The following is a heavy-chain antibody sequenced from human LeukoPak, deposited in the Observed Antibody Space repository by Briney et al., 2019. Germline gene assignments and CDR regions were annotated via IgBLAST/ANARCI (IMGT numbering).Heavy chain of an antibody. J-gene: IGHJ5*02. CDR3: ARDRYCSSTSCYAGNWFDP. Sequence: ASVKVSSKASGYTFTGYYMHWVRQAPGQGLEWMGWINPSSGGTNYEQKFQGRVTMTRDTSISTAYMELSRLRSDDTAVYYCARDRYCSSTSCYAGNWFDPWGQGTLVTVSS. CDR2: INPSSGGT. CDR1: GYTFTGYY. V-gene: IGHV1-2*02. D-gene: IGHD2-2*01.